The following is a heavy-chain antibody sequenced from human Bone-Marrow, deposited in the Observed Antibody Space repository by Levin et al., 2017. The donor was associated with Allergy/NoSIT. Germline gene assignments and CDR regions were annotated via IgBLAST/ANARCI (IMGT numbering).Heavy chain of an antibody. V-gene: IGHV2-5*02. CDR1: GFSLSTSGVG. J-gene: IGHJ6*02. Sequence: KGSGPTLVKPTQTLTLTCTFSGFSLSTSGVGVGWIRQPPGKALEWLALIYWDDDKRYRPSLKSRLTITKDTSKNQVVLTMTNMDPVDTATYYCAHVTGYSSSWSHPRYYYGMDVWGQGTTVTVSS. D-gene: IGHD6-13*01. CDR2: IYWDDDK. CDR3: AHVTGYSSSWSHPRYYYGMDV.